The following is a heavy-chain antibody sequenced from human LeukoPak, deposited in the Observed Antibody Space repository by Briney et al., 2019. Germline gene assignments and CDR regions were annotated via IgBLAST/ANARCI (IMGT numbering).Heavy chain of an antibody. D-gene: IGHD5-24*01. CDR2: IRSSGSSM. CDR3: ATLQGYSYYDY. Sequence: GGSLRLSCAASGFTFNDYDMNWIRQAPGKGLEWVSYIRSSGSSMSYIDSVKGRFTVSRDNAKNSLYLQMNSLRVEDTAVYYCATLQGYSYYDYWGQGTLVTVSS. CDR1: GFTFNDYD. V-gene: IGHV3-11*01. J-gene: IGHJ4*02.